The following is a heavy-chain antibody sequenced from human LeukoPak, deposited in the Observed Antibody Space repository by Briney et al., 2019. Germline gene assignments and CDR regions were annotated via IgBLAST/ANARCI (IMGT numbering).Heavy chain of an antibody. D-gene: IGHD6-6*01. CDR1: GGSFSGYY. CDR3: ATRLAARRYYGMDV. J-gene: IGHJ6*02. V-gene: IGHV4-34*01. CDR2: INHSGST. Sequence: SETLSLTCAVYGGSFSGYYWSWIRQPPGKGLEWIGEINHSGSTNYNPSLKSRVTISVDTSKNQFSLKLGSVTAADTAVYYCATRLAARRYYGMDVWGQGTTVTVSS.